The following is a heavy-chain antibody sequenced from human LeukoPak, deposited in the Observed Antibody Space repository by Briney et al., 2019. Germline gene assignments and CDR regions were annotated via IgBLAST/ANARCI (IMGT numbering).Heavy chain of an antibody. CDR2: IWYDGSNK. V-gene: IGHV3-33*01. CDR1: GFTFSSYG. J-gene: IGHJ3*02. Sequence: GGSLRLSCAASGFTFSSYGMHWVRQAPGKGLEWVAVIWYDGSNKYYADSVKGRFTISRDNSKNTLHLQMNSLRAEDTAVYYCARDSYYERRGGAFDIWGQGTMVTVPS. D-gene: IGHD3-22*01. CDR3: ARDSYYERRGGAFDI.